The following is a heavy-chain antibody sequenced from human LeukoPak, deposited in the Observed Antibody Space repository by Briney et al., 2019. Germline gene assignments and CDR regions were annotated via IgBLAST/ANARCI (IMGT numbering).Heavy chain of an antibody. CDR2: IYTSGST. J-gene: IGHJ5*02. Sequence: SETLSLTCTVSGGSISSYYWSWIRQPAGKGLEWIGRIYTSGSTNYSPSLKSRVTISVDTSKNQFSLKLSSVTAADTAVYYCASASIAARANWFDPWGQGTLVTVSS. D-gene: IGHD6-6*01. CDR1: GGSISSYY. CDR3: ASASIAARANWFDP. V-gene: IGHV4-4*07.